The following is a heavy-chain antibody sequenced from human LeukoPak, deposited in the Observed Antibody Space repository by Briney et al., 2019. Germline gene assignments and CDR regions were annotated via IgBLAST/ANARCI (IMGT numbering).Heavy chain of an antibody. V-gene: IGHV4-59*01. CDR2: IYYSGST. J-gene: IGHJ4*02. Sequence: SETLPLTCTVSGGSISSYYWSWIRQPPGKGLEWIGYIYYSGSTNYNPSLKSRVTISVDTSKNQFSLKLSSVTAADTAVYYCARLVDYYDSSAVDYWGQGTLVTVSS. CDR3: ARLVDYYDSSAVDY. D-gene: IGHD3-22*01. CDR1: GGSISSYY.